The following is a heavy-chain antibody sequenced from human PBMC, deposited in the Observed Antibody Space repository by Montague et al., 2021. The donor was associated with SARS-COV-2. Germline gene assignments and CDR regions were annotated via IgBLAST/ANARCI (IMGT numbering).Heavy chain of an antibody. CDR3: ARRPGASYYVFWSGGFDI. J-gene: IGHJ3*02. CDR1: GGSVNSGSYS. CDR2: IHYSGST. D-gene: IGHD3-3*01. V-gene: IGHV4-39*01. Sequence: SETLSLTCTVSGGSVNSGSYSWDWIRQPPGKGLEWIGSIHYSGSTPYKPSLKSRVTISIDTSKNHFSLRVNSVTAADSAVYFCARRPGASYYVFWSGGFDIWGQGTMVTVS.